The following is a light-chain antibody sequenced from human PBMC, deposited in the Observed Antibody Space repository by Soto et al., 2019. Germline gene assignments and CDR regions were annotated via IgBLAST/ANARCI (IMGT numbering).Light chain of an antibody. V-gene: IGKV3-11*01. CDR1: QSVSSF. CDR3: QQYGDSVWT. J-gene: IGKJ1*01. CDR2: DTS. Sequence: EIVLTQSPATLSLSPGERATLSCRASQSVSSFLAWYQQKPGQAPRLLIYDTSNRATGIPARFSGSGSGTDFTLTISSLEPEDFAVYYCQQYGDSVWTFGQGTKVDIK.